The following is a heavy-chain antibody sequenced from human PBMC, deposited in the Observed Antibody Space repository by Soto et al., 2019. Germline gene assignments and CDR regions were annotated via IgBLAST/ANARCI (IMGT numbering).Heavy chain of an antibody. D-gene: IGHD1-1*01. CDR2: FDPEDGET. J-gene: IGHJ4*02. Sequence: GASVKVSCKVSGYTLTELSMHWVRQAPGKGLEWMGGFDPEDGETIYAQKFQGRVTMTEDTSTDTAYMELSSLRSEDTAVYYCARAGKNRYNWNAGDEPCHFDYWGQGTLVTVSS. V-gene: IGHV1-24*01. CDR3: ARAGKNRYNWNAGDEPCHFDY. CDR1: GYTLTELS.